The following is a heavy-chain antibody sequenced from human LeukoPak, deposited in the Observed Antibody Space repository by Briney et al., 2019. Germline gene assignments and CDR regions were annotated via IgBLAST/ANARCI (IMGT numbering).Heavy chain of an antibody. CDR1: GFTFSSYS. Sequence: GGSLRLSCAASGFTFSSYSMNWVRQAPGKGLEWVSFISSSSSTIYYADSVKGRFTISRDNAKNSLYLQMDSLRAEDTAVYYCAREGRIMGATIDYWGQGALVTVSS. CDR3: AREGRIMGATIDY. J-gene: IGHJ4*02. CDR2: ISSSSSTI. D-gene: IGHD1-26*01. V-gene: IGHV3-48*04.